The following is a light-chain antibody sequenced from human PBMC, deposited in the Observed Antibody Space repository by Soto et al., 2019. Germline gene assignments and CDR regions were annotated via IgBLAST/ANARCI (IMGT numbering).Light chain of an antibody. J-gene: IGKJ4*02. V-gene: IGKV1-9*01. Sequence: DIQLTQSPSFLSASVGDRVTITFRASQGISSYLAWYQQKPGKAPKLLIYAASTLQSGVPSRFSGSGSGTEFTLTISSLQPEDFATYYCQQLNSYPQPFGGGTKVEIK. CDR3: QQLNSYPQP. CDR2: AAS. CDR1: QGISSY.